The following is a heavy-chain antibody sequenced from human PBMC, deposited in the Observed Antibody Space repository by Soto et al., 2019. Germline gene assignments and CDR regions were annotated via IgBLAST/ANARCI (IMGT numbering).Heavy chain of an antibody. D-gene: IGHD7-27*01. CDR2: IYYSGST. CDR3: ARARKWGSWLDP. J-gene: IGHJ5*02. Sequence: SETLSLTCTVSGGSISSYYWSWIRQPPGKGLEWIGYIYYSGSTNYNPSLKSRVTISVDTSKNQFSLKLSSVTAADTAVYYCARARKWGSWLDPWGQGTLVTVSS. CDR1: GGSISSYY. V-gene: IGHV4-59*01.